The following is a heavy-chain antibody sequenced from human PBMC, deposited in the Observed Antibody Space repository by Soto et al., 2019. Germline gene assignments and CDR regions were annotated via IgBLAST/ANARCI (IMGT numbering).Heavy chain of an antibody. J-gene: IGHJ5*02. CDR2: ISHDGVTK. CDR1: GSSFPNYP. CDR3: VRGGYSSSWERLDP. Sequence: GGSLRLSCAASGSSFPNYPMHWVRQTPDKGLEWLAVISHDGVTKNSADSVKGRFSISRDNSRNRLYLDMNSLKTEDTAMYYCVRGGYSSSWERLDPWGQGTLVTVSS. V-gene: IGHV3-30-3*01. D-gene: IGHD4-4*01.